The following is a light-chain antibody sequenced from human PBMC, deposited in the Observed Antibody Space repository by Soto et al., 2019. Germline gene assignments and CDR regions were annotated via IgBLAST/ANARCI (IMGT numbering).Light chain of an antibody. Sequence: DIVMTQSPDSLAVALGDRATISCKSSQSLLYRYNNKNYLAWYQQKPGQSPKLLLYWASTRESGVPDRFSGSGSGTDFTLSISSLQAEDVAVYFCQQYSNPPWTFGQGTKVDIK. CDR1: QSLLYRYNNKNY. V-gene: IGKV4-1*01. J-gene: IGKJ1*01. CDR2: WAS. CDR3: QQYSNPPWT.